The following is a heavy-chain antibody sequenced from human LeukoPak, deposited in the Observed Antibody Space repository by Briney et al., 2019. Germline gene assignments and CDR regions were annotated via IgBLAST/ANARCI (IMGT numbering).Heavy chain of an antibody. J-gene: IGHJ4*02. Sequence: SETLSLTCAVYGGSFSGYYWSWIRQPPGKGLEWIGEINHSGSTNYNPSLKSRVTISVDTSKNQFSLKLRSVTAADTAVYYCARVTGYVIEDNFDYWGQGTLVTVSS. V-gene: IGHV4-34*01. CDR3: ARVTGYVIEDNFDY. CDR2: INHSGST. D-gene: IGHD2-15*01. CDR1: GGSFSGYY.